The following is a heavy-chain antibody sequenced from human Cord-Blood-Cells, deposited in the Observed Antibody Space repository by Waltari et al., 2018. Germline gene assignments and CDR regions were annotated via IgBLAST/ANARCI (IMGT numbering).Heavy chain of an antibody. D-gene: IGHD4-4*01. Sequence: QVQLVQSGAEVKKPGSSVKVSCKASGGTFSRYAISWVRQAPGQGVGWRGGIIPILCTANYPQKVQGRVTVTADESTSKAYMELSSLKSEDTAVYYLASGRHTGTTQDGYYYYCMDVLGQGTTVTVSS. CDR1: GGTFSRYA. J-gene: IGHJ6*02. CDR2: IIPILCTA. CDR3: ASGRHTGTTQDGYYYYCMDV. V-gene: IGHV1-69*01.